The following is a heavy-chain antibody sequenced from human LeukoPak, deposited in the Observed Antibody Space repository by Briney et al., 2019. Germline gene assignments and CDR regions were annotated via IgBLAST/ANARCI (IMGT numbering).Heavy chain of an antibody. J-gene: IGHJ3*02. CDR1: GFTFSSYW. D-gene: IGHD2-15*01. V-gene: IGHV3-7*01. CDR3: ARMKGYCSGGSCSDAFDI. CDR2: IKQDGSEK. Sequence: TGGSLRLSCAASGFTFSSYWMSWVRQAPGKGLEWVANIKQDGSEKYYVDPVKGRFTISRDNAKNSLYLQMNSLRAEDTAVYYCARMKGYCSGGSCSDAFDIWGQGTMVTVSS.